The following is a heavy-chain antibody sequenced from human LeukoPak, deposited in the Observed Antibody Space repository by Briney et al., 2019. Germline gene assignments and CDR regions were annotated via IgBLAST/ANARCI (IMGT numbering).Heavy chain of an antibody. CDR1: GFTFSSYG. Sequence: GGSLRLSCSASGFTFSSYGLHWVRQAPDKGLEWVAFISYDGSNKFYGDSVKGRFTISRDNSKNTLYLQMNSLRTEDTAVYYCAKDLFYYDKGGFDYWGQGTLVTVSS. J-gene: IGHJ4*02. D-gene: IGHD3-22*01. CDR2: ISYDGSNK. CDR3: AKDLFYYDKGGFDY. V-gene: IGHV3-30*18.